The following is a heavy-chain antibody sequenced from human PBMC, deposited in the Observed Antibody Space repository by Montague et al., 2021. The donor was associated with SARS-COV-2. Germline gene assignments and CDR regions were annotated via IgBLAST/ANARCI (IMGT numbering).Heavy chain of an antibody. Sequence: SETLSLTCTVSGGSISSSNYYWGWLRQPTGQGLEWIRNMYYNRSTYYYPSRQSRVTIAIYTSTSHFYLTLMSVTASDTAGYYCARDDIVLQGVTKGMDVWGQGTTVTVSS. J-gene: IGHJ6*02. CDR2: MYYNRST. V-gene: IGHV4-39*07. D-gene: IGHD2-8*02. CDR3: ARDDIVLQGVTKGMDV. CDR1: GGSISSSNYY.